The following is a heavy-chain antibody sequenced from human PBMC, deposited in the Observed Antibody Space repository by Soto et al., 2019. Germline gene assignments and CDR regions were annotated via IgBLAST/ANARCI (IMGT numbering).Heavy chain of an antibody. D-gene: IGHD6-19*01. CDR1: GFNFKKFA. CDR3: AKADGEQWLLPHLDK. V-gene: IGHV3-23*01. CDR2: IRCCGGST. J-gene: IGHJ4*02. Sequence: EVHLLESGGGVVQPGGSLRLSCVASGFNFKKFAMSWVRQAPGEGLEWVSGIRCCGGSTSYADSVKGRFSIARDDSTNTLSLQMNNLRVEDTAQYYCAKADGEQWLLPHLDKWGQGTLVTVS.